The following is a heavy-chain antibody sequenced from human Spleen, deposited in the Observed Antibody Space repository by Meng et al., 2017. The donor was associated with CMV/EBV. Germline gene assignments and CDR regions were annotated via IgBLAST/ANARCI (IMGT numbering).Heavy chain of an antibody. J-gene: IGHJ4*02. CDR1: GGSISSSSYY. CDR2: IYYSGST. V-gene: IGHV4-39*07. CDR3: AREVSGDFWSGYYLDY. Sequence: GSLRLSCTVSGGSISSSSYYWGWIRQPPGKGLAWIGSIYYSGSTYYNPSLKSRVTISVDTSKNQFSLKLSSVTAADTAVYYCAREVSGDFWSGYYLDYWGQGTLVTVSS. D-gene: IGHD3-3*01.